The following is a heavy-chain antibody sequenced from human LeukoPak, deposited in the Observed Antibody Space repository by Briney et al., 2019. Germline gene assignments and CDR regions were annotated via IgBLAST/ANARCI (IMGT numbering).Heavy chain of an antibody. Sequence: GRSLRLSCAAPGFTFSSYGMHWVRQAPGKGLEWVAVIWYDGSNKYYADSVKGRFTISRDNSKNTLYLQMNSLRAEDTAVYYCARVPASAMSAFFDYWGQGTLVTVSS. D-gene: IGHD2-2*01. CDR3: ARVPASAMSAFFDY. CDR1: GFTFSSYG. V-gene: IGHV3-33*01. CDR2: IWYDGSNK. J-gene: IGHJ4*02.